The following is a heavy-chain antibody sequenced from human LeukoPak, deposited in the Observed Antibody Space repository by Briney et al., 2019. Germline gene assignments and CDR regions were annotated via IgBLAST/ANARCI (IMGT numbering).Heavy chain of an antibody. Sequence: GGSLRLSCAASGFTFNIYAMNWVRQAPGKGLEWVSTISSSGNNTYYTDSVKGRFTISRDNAKTSLYLQMNSLRAEDTAVYYCARDLSGVTGYTYGRGIDYWGQGTLVTVSS. V-gene: IGHV3-21*01. CDR3: ARDLSGVTGYTYGRGIDY. D-gene: IGHD5-18*01. J-gene: IGHJ4*02. CDR2: ISSSGNNT. CDR1: GFTFNIYA.